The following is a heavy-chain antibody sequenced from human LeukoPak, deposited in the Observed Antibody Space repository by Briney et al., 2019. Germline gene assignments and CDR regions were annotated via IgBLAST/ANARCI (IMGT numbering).Heavy chain of an antibody. J-gene: IGHJ5*02. CDR3: ARGTLRYFDWSPGGWFDP. CDR1: GGSFSGYY. Sequence: SETLSLTCAVYGGSFSGYYWSWIRQPPGKGLEWIGEINHSGSTNYNPSLKSRVTISVDTSKDQFSLKLSSVTAADTAVYYCARGTLRYFDWSPGGWFDPWGQGTLVTVSS. V-gene: IGHV4-34*01. CDR2: INHSGST. D-gene: IGHD3-9*01.